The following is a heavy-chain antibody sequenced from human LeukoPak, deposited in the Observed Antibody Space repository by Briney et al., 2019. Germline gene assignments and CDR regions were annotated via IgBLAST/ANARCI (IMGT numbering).Heavy chain of an antibody. CDR2: ISSNGGST. J-gene: IGHJ6*03. V-gene: IGHV3-64*01. D-gene: IGHD6-6*01. CDR3: ARGTAARREESFYYSYMDV. CDR1: GFTFSNYA. Sequence: GGSLRLSCAASGFTFSNYALHWVRQAPGKGLEYVSIISSNGGSTYYASSVKGRFTISRDNSKNTLFLQMGSLRVEDMAVYYCARGTAARREESFYYSYMDVWGKGTTVTVSS.